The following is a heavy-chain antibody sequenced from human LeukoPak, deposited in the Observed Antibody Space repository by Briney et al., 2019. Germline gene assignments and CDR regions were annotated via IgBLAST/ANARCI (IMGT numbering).Heavy chain of an antibody. CDR1: GFTFSDFG. CDR3: VKGGSSSHNWFDP. J-gene: IGHJ5*02. Sequence: PGGSLRLSCAASGFTFSDFGMHWVRQAPGKGLEWVAFIRNDGSNDYYPDSVKGRLTISSDNSRTTLYLQMHSLRIEDTAVYYCVKGGSSSHNWFDPWGQGILVTVSS. V-gene: IGHV3-30*02. CDR2: IRNDGSND. D-gene: IGHD6-13*01.